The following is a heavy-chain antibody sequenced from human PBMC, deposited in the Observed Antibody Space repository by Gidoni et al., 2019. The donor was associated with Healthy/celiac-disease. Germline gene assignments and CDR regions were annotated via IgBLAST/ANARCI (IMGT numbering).Heavy chain of an antibody. D-gene: IGHD1-26*01. J-gene: IGHJ1*01. V-gene: IGHV1-46*03. CDR3: ASGSYYDPAEYFQH. CDR1: GYTFTSYY. Sequence: QVQLVQSGAEVKKPGASVKVSCQSSGYTFTSYYIHLVRQAPGQGLEWMGIIKPSGGSTSYAQKFQGRVTMTRDTSTSTVYMELSSLRSEDTAVYYCASGSYYDPAEYFQHWGQGTLVTVSS. CDR2: IKPSGGST.